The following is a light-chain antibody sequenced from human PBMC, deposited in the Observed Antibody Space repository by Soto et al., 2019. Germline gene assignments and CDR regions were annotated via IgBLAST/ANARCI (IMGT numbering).Light chain of an antibody. CDR1: QSVSSSF. V-gene: IGKV3-20*01. CDR3: QQYGSSPYT. Sequence: EIVLTQSPGTLSLSPGERATLSCRVSQSVSSSFLAWYQQKPGQAPRLLIYSASSRATGIPDRFSGSESGTDFTLTISRLEPEDFAVYFCQQYGSSPYTFAQGTKLEIK. CDR2: SAS. J-gene: IGKJ2*01.